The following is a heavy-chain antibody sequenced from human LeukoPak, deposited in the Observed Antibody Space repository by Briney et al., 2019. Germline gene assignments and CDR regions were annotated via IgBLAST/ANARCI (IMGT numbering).Heavy chain of an antibody. D-gene: IGHD3/OR15-3a*01. CDR1: GYTFTSYA. Sequence: GASVKVSCTASGYTFTSYAMHWVRQAPGQRLEWMGWINAGNGNTKYSQKFQGRVTITRDTSASTAYMELSSLRSEDTAVYYCARDRDDLIFDYWGQGTLVTVSS. CDR2: INAGNGNT. V-gene: IGHV1-3*01. CDR3: ARDRDDLIFDY. J-gene: IGHJ4*02.